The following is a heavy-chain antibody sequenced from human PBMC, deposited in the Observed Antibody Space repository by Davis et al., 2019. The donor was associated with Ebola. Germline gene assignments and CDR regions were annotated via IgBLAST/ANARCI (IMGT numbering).Heavy chain of an antibody. V-gene: IGHV3-48*02. Sequence: GESLRISCAASGFTFSSYSMNWVRQAPRKGLEWVSYISSSTSTIYYADSVRGRFTISRDNAKNSLYLQMNSLRDEDTAVYNCARARGTSGWYGDNWFDPWGQGTLVTVSS. J-gene: IGHJ5*02. CDR2: ISSSTSTI. D-gene: IGHD6-19*01. CDR1: GFTFSSYS. CDR3: ARARGTSGWYGDNWFDP.